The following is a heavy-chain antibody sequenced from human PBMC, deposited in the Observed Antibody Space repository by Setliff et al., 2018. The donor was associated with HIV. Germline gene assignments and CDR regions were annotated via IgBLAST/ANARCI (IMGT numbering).Heavy chain of an antibody. CDR2: ISAYNGNT. CDR3: ARDSLPYSSGPLHYYYYMDV. CDR1: GYTFTSYG. J-gene: IGHJ6*03. V-gene: IGHV1-18*01. Sequence: ASVKVSCKASGYTFTSYGISWVRQAPGQGLEWMGWISAYNGNTNHAQKLQGRDTMTTDTSTSTAYMELRSLRSDDTAVYYCARDSLPYSSGPLHYYYYMDVWGKGTTVTVSS. D-gene: IGHD6-19*01.